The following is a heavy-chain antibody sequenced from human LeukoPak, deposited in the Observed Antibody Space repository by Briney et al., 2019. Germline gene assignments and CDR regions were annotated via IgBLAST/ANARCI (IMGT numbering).Heavy chain of an antibody. V-gene: IGHV3-74*01. Sequence: GGSLRLSCAASGFTFSTYWMHCVRQAPGKGLVWVSRINTDGSYTNYADSVKGRFTISRDNAKNTLYLQMNSLRAEDTAVYYCARARADRHGLLDYGGQGTLVTVSS. CDR1: GFTFSTYW. D-gene: IGHD2-8*01. J-gene: IGHJ4*02. CDR2: INTDGSYT. CDR3: ARARADRHGLLDY.